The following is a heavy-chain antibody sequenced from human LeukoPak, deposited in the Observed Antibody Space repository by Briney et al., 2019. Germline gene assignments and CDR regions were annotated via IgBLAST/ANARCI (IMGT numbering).Heavy chain of an antibody. CDR1: GFTFSSYN. J-gene: IGHJ4*02. CDR2: ISSSSSNI. V-gene: IGHV3-21*01. Sequence: GGSLRLSCAASGFTFSSYNINWVRQAPGKGLEWVSSISSSSSNIYYADSVKGRFTTSRENTKHSTYLQMNRPIAEATAGYYCARVAPNAVTTLHYFDYRGQRTLVTAS. D-gene: IGHD4-17*01. CDR3: ARVAPNAVTTLHYFDY.